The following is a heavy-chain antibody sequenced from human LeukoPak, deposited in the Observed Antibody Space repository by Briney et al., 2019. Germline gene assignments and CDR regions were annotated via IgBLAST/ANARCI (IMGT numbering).Heavy chain of an antibody. Sequence: PSETLSLTCTVSGGSISSGGYYWSWTRQHPGKGLEWIGYIYYSGSTYYNPSLKSRVTISVDTSKNQFSLKLSSVTAADTAVYYCARAQEDYGDYVGYFDYWGQGTLVTVSS. J-gene: IGHJ4*02. D-gene: IGHD4-17*01. CDR1: GGSISSGGYY. CDR3: ARAQEDYGDYVGYFDY. V-gene: IGHV4-31*03. CDR2: IYYSGST.